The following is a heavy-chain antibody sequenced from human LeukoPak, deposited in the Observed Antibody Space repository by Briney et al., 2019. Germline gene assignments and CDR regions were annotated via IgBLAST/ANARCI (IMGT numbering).Heavy chain of an antibody. CDR1: GGSISSYY. V-gene: IGHV3-11*04. Sequence: LSLTCTVSGGSISSYYWSWIRQAPGKGLEWVSYISSSGSAIYYADSVKGRFTISRDNAKNSLYLQMNSLRAEDTAVYYCARAYDSSGLSYWYFNLWGRGALVTVSS. J-gene: IGHJ2*01. D-gene: IGHD3-22*01. CDR2: ISSSGSAI. CDR3: ARAYDSSGLSYWYFNL.